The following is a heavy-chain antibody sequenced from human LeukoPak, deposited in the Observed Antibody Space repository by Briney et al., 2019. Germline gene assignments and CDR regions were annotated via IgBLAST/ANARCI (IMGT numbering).Heavy chain of an antibody. Sequence: PSETLSLTCTVSGYSISSGYYWGWIRQPPGKGLEWIGSIYHSGSTYYNPSLKSRVTISVDTSKNHFSLKLTSVTAADTAVYYCARSGSGYLRYYFDYWGQGTLVTVSS. CDR3: ARSGSGYLRYYFDY. CDR1: GYSISSGYY. J-gene: IGHJ4*02. V-gene: IGHV4-38-2*02. CDR2: IYHSGST. D-gene: IGHD5-12*01.